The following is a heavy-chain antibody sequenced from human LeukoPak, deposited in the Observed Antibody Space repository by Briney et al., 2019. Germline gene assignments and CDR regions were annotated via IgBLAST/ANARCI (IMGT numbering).Heavy chain of an antibody. CDR1: GYSISSGYY. D-gene: IGHD2-8*01. V-gene: IGHV4-38-2*02. CDR2: IYLSGST. J-gene: IGHJ4*02. Sequence: SETLSLTCTVSGYSISSGYYWSWIRQPPGEGLEWIGYIYLSGSTNYNPSLKSRVTISVDTSKNQFSLKLSSVTAADTAVYYCATYCTNGVCRLRFDYWGQGTLVTVSS. CDR3: ATYCTNGVCRLRFDY.